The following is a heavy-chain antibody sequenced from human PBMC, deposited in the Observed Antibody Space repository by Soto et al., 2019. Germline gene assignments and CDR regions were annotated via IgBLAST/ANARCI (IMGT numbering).Heavy chain of an antibody. CDR3: ARDNCGGDCSIYYYYYYMDV. CDR1: GGSFSGYY. CDR2: INHSGST. V-gene: IGHV4-34*01. Sequence: SETLSLSCAVYGGSFSGYYWSWIRQPPGKGLEWIGEINHSGSTNYNPSLKSRVTISVDTSKNQFSLKLSSVTAADTAVYYCARDNCGGDCSIYYYYYYMDVWGKGTTVTVSS. J-gene: IGHJ6*03. D-gene: IGHD2-21*01.